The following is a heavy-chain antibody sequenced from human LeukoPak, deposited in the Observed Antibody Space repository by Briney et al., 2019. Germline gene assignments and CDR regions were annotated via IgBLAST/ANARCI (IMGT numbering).Heavy chain of an antibody. CDR1: GYTFTSYD. J-gene: IGHJ6*03. CDR2: MNPNSGNT. CDR3: AGGPYGSGRYPMDV. Sequence: GASVKVSCKASGYTFTSYDTNWVRQATGQGLEWMGWMNPNSGNTGYAQKFQGRVTMTRNTSISTAYMELSNLRSEDTAVYYCAGGPYGSGRYPMDVWGKGTTVTVSS. V-gene: IGHV1-8*01. D-gene: IGHD3-10*01.